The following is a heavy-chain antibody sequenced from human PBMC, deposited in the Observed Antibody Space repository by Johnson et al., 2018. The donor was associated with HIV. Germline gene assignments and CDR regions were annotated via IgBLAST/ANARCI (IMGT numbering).Heavy chain of an antibody. CDR2: ISYDGSKK. CDR3: ARDADTAMVTGGSFDI. Sequence: QVQLVESGGGLVQPGGSLRLSCAGSGFTFSDYWMKWVRQAPGKGLEWVAVISYDGSKKYYADSVKGRFTISRDNSKNTLYLQMNSLRAEDTAVYYCARDADTAMVTGGSFDIWGQGTMVTVSS. CDR1: GFTFSDYW. V-gene: IGHV3-30-3*01. J-gene: IGHJ3*02. D-gene: IGHD5-18*01.